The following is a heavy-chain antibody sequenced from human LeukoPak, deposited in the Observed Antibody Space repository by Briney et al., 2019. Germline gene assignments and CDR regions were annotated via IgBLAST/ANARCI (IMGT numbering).Heavy chain of an antibody. J-gene: IGHJ6*02. V-gene: IGHV1-69*04. CDR1: GGTFSSHA. Sequence: SVKVSCKASGGTFSSHALSWVRQAPGQGLGWMGRIIPMFGVTNYAQNFQGRFTITADKSTTTVYMELTSLRSEDTAVYYCAGNPLGTEMLMGYYYYGMDVWGQGTTVTVSS. CDR2: IIPMFGVT. D-gene: IGHD3-16*01. CDR3: AGNPLGTEMLMGYYYYGMDV.